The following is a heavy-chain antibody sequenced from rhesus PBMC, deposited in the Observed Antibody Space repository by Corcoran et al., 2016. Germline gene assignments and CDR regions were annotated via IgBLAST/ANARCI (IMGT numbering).Heavy chain of an antibody. D-gene: IGHD1-44*01. J-gene: IGHJ4*01. CDR2: IYPGDSDT. Sequence: EVQLVQSGAEVKRPGESLRISCKTSGFSLTSYWISWVRQMPWTGLEWMGMIYPGDSDTRYSPSCQGQVTISADKSISTAYLQWSSLKASDTATYYCAKGGGNYNTDYFDYWGQGVLVTVSS. V-gene: IGHV5-2*01. CDR3: AKGGGNYNTDYFDY. CDR1: GFSLTSYW.